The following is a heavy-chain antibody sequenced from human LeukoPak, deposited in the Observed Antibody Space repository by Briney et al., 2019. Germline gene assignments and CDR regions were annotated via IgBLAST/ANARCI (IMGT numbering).Heavy chain of an antibody. CDR1: GGSISSYY. CDR3: ARVDDYGDYRFDY. J-gene: IGHJ4*02. D-gene: IGHD4-17*01. Sequence: SETLSLTCTVSGGSISSYYWSWIRQPPGKGMEWIGYIYYSGSTNYNPSLKSRVTISVDTSKNQFSLKLSSVTAADTAVYYCARVDDYGDYRFDYWGQGTLVTVSS. CDR2: IYYSGST. V-gene: IGHV4-59*01.